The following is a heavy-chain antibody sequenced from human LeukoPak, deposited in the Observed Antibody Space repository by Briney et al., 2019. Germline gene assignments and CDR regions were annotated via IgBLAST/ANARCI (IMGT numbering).Heavy chain of an antibody. CDR3: AKASDSSGYYYDY. V-gene: IGHV3-23*01. D-gene: IGHD3-22*01. CDR1: GFTFSSYA. J-gene: IGHJ4*02. CDR2: ISGSGGST. Sequence: GGSQRLSCAASGFTFSSYAMSWVREAPGKGLEWVSAISGSGGSTYYADSVKGRFTISRDNSKNTLYLQMNSLRAEDTAVYYCAKASDSSGYYYDYWGQGTLVTVSS.